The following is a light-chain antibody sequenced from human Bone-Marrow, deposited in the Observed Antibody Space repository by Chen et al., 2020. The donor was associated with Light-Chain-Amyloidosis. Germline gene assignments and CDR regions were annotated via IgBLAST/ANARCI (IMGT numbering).Light chain of an antibody. V-gene: IGLV3-21*02. CDR2: DDR. J-gene: IGLJ3*02. CDR1: NIGSTS. CDR3: QVWDRSSDRPV. Sequence: SYVMTQPSSVSVAPGQTATIACGGNNIGSTSVHWYQQTPGQAPLLVVYDDRDRPSGIPERLSGYNSGNTATLNISRVEAGDEADYYCQVWDRSSDRPVFGGGTKLTVL.